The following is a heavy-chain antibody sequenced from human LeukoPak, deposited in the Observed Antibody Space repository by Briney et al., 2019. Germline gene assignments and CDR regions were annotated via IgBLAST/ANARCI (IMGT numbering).Heavy chain of an antibody. V-gene: IGHV4-34*01. CDR3: ARGFCSTTTCYALHFDY. J-gene: IGHJ4*02. Sequence: PSETLSLTCAVSGGSFSGYYWSWIRQPPGKGLEWIGEINHSGSTNYNPSLKIRVTISIDTSENQFSLRLSSVTAADTAVYYCARGFCSTTTCYALHFDYWGQGSLVTVSS. CDR1: GGSFSGYY. CDR2: INHSGST. D-gene: IGHD2-2*01.